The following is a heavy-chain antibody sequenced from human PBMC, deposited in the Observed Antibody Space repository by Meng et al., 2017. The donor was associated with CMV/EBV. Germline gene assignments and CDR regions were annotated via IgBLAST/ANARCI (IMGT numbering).Heavy chain of an antibody. J-gene: IGHJ4*02. CDR2: ISSSSSYI. CDR3: ARAYQLRRPGGGDY. Sequence: ESLKISYAASGFTFSSYSMNWVRQAPGKGLEWVSSISSSSSYIYYADSVKGRFTISRDNAKNSLYLQMNSLRAEDTAVYYCARAYQLRRPGGGDYWGQGTLVTVSS. V-gene: IGHV3-21*01. D-gene: IGHD3-16*01. CDR1: GFTFSSYS.